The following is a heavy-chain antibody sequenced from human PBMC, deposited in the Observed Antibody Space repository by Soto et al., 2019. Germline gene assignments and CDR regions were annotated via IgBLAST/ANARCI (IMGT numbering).Heavy chain of an antibody. CDR2: ISYDGSNK. J-gene: IGHJ4*02. CDR1: GFTFSSYG. CDR3: AIYSSGSYPLDY. Sequence: QVQLVESGGGVVQPGRSLRLSCAASGFTFSSYGMHWVRQAPGKGLEWVAVISYDGSNKYYADSVKGRFTISRDNSKNTLDLQMNSLRAEDTAVYYCAIYSSGSYPLDYWGQGTLVTVSS. V-gene: IGHV3-30*03. D-gene: IGHD6-19*01.